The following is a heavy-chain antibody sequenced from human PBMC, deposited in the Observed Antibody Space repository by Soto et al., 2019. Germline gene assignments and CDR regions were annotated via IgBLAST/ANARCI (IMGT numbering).Heavy chain of an antibody. V-gene: IGHV1-69*12. J-gene: IGHJ6*02. CDR2: IIPIFGTA. CDR3: ARTFADYYYGMDV. Sequence: QVQLVQSGAEVKKPGSSVKVSCKASGGTFSSYAISWVRQAPGQGLEWMGGIIPIFGTANYAQKFQGRVTLTADESTSTAYMELSSLSAEGTAVYYCARTFADYYYGMDVWGHGTTVTVSS. CDR1: GGTFSSYA.